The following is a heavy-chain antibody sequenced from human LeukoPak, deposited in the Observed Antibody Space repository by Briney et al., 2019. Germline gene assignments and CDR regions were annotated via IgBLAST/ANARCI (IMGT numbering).Heavy chain of an antibody. V-gene: IGHV3-23*01. CDR2: ISGSGGST. CDR3: AKAARTAMVTEGFDY. D-gene: IGHD5-18*01. Sequence: HPGGSLRLSCAASGFTFSGYAVSWVRQALGKGLEWVSAISGSGGSTYYADSVKGRFTISRDNSKNTLYLQMNSLRAEDTAVYYCAKAARTAMVTEGFDYWGQGTLVTVSS. CDR1: GFTFSGYA. J-gene: IGHJ4*02.